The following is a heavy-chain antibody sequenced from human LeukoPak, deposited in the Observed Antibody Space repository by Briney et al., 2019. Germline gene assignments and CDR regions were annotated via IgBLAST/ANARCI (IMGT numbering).Heavy chain of an antibody. Sequence: ASVKVSCKASGYTFTSYGISWVRPAPGQGLEWMGWISAYNGNTSYAQKLQGRVTMTTDTSTSTAYMELRSLRSDDTAVYYCARSIAARRNFDYWGQGTLVTVSS. CDR2: ISAYNGNT. CDR3: ARSIAARRNFDY. J-gene: IGHJ4*02. V-gene: IGHV1-18*01. D-gene: IGHD6-6*01. CDR1: GYTFTSYG.